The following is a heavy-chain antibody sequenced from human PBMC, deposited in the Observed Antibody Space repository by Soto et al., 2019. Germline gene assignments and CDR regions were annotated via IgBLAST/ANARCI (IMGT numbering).Heavy chain of an antibody. V-gene: IGHV4-59*01. CDR3: AREGTAAIDY. Sequence: PSETLSLTCTVSGGSISSYYWSWIRQPPGKGLEWIGYIYYSGSTNYNPSLKSRVTTSVDTSKNQFSLKLSSVTAADTAVYYCAREGTAAIDYWGQGTLVTVSS. CDR1: GGSISSYY. J-gene: IGHJ4*02. D-gene: IGHD2-2*02. CDR2: IYYSGST.